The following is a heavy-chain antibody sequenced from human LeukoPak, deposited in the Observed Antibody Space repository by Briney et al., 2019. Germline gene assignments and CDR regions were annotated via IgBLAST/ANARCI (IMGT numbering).Heavy chain of an antibody. V-gene: IGHV5-51*01. Sequence: GASLKISCKRSGYSFTSYWFGWVRQMPRKGLEWMGIIYPGDSYNRSSPSFQGQVTTSADKSLDPAHLQWSSLKAPDTAMYYCARHMAVAGTSFDYWGQGTLVTVSS. CDR1: GYSFTSYW. D-gene: IGHD6-19*01. CDR2: IYPGDSYN. CDR3: ARHMAVAGTSFDY. J-gene: IGHJ4*02.